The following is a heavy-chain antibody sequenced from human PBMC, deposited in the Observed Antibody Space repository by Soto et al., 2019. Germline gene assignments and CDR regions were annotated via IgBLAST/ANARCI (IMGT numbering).Heavy chain of an antibody. Sequence: QVQLVQSGAEVKKPGSSVKVSCKASAGTFSSYAISWVRQAPGQGLEWMGGIIPIFGTANYAQKFPGRVTITADESTSTAYMELSSLRSEDTAVYYCARDRAYDILTGYYSSHFDYWGQGTLVTVSS. V-gene: IGHV1-69*01. D-gene: IGHD3-9*01. CDR2: IIPIFGTA. CDR1: AGTFSSYA. J-gene: IGHJ4*02. CDR3: ARDRAYDILTGYYSSHFDY.